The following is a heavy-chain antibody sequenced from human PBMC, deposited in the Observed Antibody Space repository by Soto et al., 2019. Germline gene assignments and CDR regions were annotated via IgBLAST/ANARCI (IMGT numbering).Heavy chain of an antibody. V-gene: IGHV1-69*01. Sequence: QVQLVQSGAEVKKPGSSVKVSCKASGGTFSSYAISWVRQAPGQGLELMGGIIPIFGTANYAQKFQGRVTITAAVARSTAYMEPSIQRSVDTFVDYCVRAFSIGSSYTVHYWGQGPLVTLSS. CDR2: IIPIFGTA. J-gene: IGHJ4*02. CDR3: VRAFSIGSSYTVHY. CDR1: GGTFSSYA. D-gene: IGHD5-18*01.